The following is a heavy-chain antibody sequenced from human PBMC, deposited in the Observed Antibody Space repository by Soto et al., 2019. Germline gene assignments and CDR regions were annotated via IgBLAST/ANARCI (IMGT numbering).Heavy chain of an antibody. D-gene: IGHD6-6*01. CDR2: IFHDGTA. V-gene: IGHV4-4*01. Sequence: SLTCAVSPVSISSGNWWTWVRQTPQRGLEYIGEIFHDGTANYYPSFERRVAISVDTSKNQFSLKLTSVTAADTAIYFCARLVYDARLNYMYFDFWGQGALVTVSS. J-gene: IGHJ4*02. CDR3: ARLVYDARLNYMYFDF. CDR1: PVSISSGNW.